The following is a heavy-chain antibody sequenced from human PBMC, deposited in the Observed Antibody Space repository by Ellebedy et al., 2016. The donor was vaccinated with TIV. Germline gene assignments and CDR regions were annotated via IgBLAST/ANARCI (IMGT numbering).Heavy chain of an antibody. CDR3: ARDGGSPSYDYGMDV. J-gene: IGHJ6*02. Sequence: GGSLRLXXEVSGFPISGYSMNWVCQAPGKGLEWISYIVSNSETKYYADSVKGRFTVSRDNAKNSLYLQMNNLRDEDAAVYYCARDGGSPSYDYGMDVWGQGTTVTVSS. D-gene: IGHD2-15*01. CDR1: GFPISGYS. CDR2: IVSNSETK. V-gene: IGHV3-48*02.